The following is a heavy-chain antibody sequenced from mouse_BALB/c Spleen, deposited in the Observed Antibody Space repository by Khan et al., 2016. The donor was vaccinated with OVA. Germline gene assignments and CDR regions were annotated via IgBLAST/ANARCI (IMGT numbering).Heavy chain of an antibody. CDR3: SLRTYVPRDFEV. CDR1: GYNIKDTY. CDR2: IAPANGNT. Sequence: VQLKESGAELVKPGASVRLSCTASGYNIKDTYLHWVKQRPEQGLEWIGRIAPANGNTNYDPKFQGKATITADTSSNTSYLQLNSLTSEDTAVYYCSLRTYVPRDFEVWGAGTTVTVSS. V-gene: IGHV14-3*02. J-gene: IGHJ1*01.